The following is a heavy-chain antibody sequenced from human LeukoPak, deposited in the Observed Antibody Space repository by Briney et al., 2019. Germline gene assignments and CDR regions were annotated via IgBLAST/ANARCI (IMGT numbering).Heavy chain of an antibody. D-gene: IGHD2-2*01. CDR1: GYTFTSYA. J-gene: IGHJ6*02. Sequence: EASVKVSCKASGYTFTSYAMHWVRQAPRQRLEWMGWSNAGNGNTKYSQEFQGRVTITRDTSASTAYMEVSSLRSEDMAVYYCARERCSSTSCYGMDVWGQGTTVTVSS. CDR3: ARERCSSTSCYGMDV. CDR2: SNAGNGNT. V-gene: IGHV1-3*02.